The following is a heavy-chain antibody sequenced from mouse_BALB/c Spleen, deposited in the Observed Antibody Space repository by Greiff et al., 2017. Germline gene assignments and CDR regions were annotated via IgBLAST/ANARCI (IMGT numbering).Heavy chain of an antibody. Sequence: EVKLMESGGDLVKPGGSLKLSCAASGFTFSSYGMSWVRQTPDKRLEWVATISSGGSYTYYPDSVKGRFTISRDNAKNTLYLQMSSLKSEDTAMYYCARRGPPFDYWGQGTTLTVSS. V-gene: IGHV5-6*02. CDR1: GFTFSSYG. J-gene: IGHJ2*01. CDR2: ISSGGSYT. CDR3: ARRGPPFDY. D-gene: IGHD3-3*01.